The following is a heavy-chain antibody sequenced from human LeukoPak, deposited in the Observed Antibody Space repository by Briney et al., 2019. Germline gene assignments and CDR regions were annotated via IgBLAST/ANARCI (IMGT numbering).Heavy chain of an antibody. D-gene: IGHD6-13*01. CDR2: INHSGST. J-gene: IGHJ6*03. V-gene: IGHV4-34*01. CDR1: GGSFSGYY. CDR3: ARGRSSSSWYRTGYYMDV. Sequence: PSETLSLTCAVYGGSFSGYYWSWIRQPPGKGLEWIGEINHSGSTNYNPSLKSRVTISVDTSKNQFSLKLSSVTAADTAVYYCARGRSSSSWYRTGYYMDVWGKGTTVTVSS.